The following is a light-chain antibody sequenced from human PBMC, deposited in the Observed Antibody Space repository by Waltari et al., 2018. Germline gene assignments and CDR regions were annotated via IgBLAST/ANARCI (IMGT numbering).Light chain of an antibody. V-gene: IGLV1-47*01. J-gene: IGLJ3*02. CDR2: RTN. Sequence: QSVMTQPPSASGTPGQRVTISCYGSCSNIGSNYVYWYQQLPGTAPKLLIYRTNQRPSGVPDRFSGSKSGTSASLAISGLRSDDEADYYCAAWDDSLSGPRVFGGGTKLTVL. CDR1: CSNIGSNY. CDR3: AAWDDSLSGPRV.